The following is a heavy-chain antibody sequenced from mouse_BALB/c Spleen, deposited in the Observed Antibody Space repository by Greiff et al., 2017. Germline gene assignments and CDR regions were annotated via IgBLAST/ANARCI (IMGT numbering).Heavy chain of an antibody. CDR3: AARGYYAMDY. V-gene: IGHV14-1*02. CDR1: GFNIKDYY. CDR2: IDPENGNT. Sequence: EVQLQQSGAELVRPGALVKLSRKASGFNIKDYYMHWVKQRPEQGLEWIGWIDPENGNTIYDPKFQGKASITADTSSNTAYLQLSSLTSEDTAVYYCAARGYYAMDYWGQGTSVTVSS. J-gene: IGHJ4*01.